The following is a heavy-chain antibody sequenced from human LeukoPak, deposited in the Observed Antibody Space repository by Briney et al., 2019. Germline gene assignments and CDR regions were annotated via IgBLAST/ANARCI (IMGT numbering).Heavy chain of an antibody. CDR2: LIGSSGST. D-gene: IGHD5-12*01. CDR1: GFTSTNYA. CDR3: AKGAYDYIEIGYFDS. J-gene: IGHJ4*02. Sequence: GGSLRLSCAASGFTSTNYAMNWVRQAPGKGLEWVSVLIGSSGSTDYADSVKGRFTISRDNSKNTLFLQMNSLRAEDTAIYYCAKGAYDYIEIGYFDSWGQGTLVTVSS. V-gene: IGHV3-23*01.